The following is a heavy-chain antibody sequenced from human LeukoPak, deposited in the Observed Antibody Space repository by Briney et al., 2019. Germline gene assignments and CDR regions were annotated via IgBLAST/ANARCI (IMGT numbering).Heavy chain of an antibody. CDR3: ARDRSVAAPQDWFDP. V-gene: IGHV1-2*02. J-gene: IGHJ5*02. Sequence: ASVKVSCKASGYTFTGYYMHWVRQAPGQGLEWMGWINPNSGGTNYAQKFQGRVTMTRDTSISTAYMELSRLRSDDTAVYYCARDRSVAAPQDWFDPWGQGTLVTVFS. CDR2: INPNSGGT. D-gene: IGHD6-13*01. CDR1: GYTFTGYY.